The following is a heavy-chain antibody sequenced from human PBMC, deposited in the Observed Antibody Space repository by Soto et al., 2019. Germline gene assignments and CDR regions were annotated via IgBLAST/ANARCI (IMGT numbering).Heavy chain of an antibody. D-gene: IGHD1-7*01. Sequence: EVQLLESGGDLVQSGGSLILSCAASGFTFSNYVMSWVRQAPGKGLEWVSGISGSGDTTYYADSVKGRFTISRDNAKNTLHLQINSLRAEDTAVYYCGFGTTHYFYGMDVW. V-gene: IGHV3-23*01. CDR2: ISGSGDTT. CDR3: GFGTTHYFYGMDV. J-gene: IGHJ6*01. CDR1: GFTFSNYV.